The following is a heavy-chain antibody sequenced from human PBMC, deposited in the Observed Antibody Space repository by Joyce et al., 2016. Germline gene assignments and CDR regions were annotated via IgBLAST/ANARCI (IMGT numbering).Heavy chain of an antibody. V-gene: IGHV4-59*11. CDR1: GGDLTYHY. CDR2: IYYSGRT. D-gene: IGHD2-15*01. Sequence: QVQLQESGPGLVKPSETLSLTCTVSGGDLTYHYWSWIRQPPGKGLEWIGYIYYSGRTSFNPSLESRVTMSVDMSRNQVSLKLQSVTPADTAVYYCARGGAGCSGGSCYTFDPWGKGTLATVSS. J-gene: IGHJ5*02. CDR3: ARGGAGCSGGSCYTFDP.